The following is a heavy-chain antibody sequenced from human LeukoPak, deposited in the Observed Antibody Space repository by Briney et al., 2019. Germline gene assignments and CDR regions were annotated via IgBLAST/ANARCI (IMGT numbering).Heavy chain of an antibody. Sequence: ASVKVSCKASGGTFSSYAISWVRQAPGQGLEWMGGIIPIFGTANFAQKFQGRVTITADESTSTAYMELSSLRSEDTAVYYCARVRGRDGNRLVYWGQGTLVTVSS. CDR2: IIPIFGTA. CDR1: GGTFSSYA. D-gene: IGHD5-24*01. CDR3: ARVRGRDGNRLVY. V-gene: IGHV1-69*13. J-gene: IGHJ4*02.